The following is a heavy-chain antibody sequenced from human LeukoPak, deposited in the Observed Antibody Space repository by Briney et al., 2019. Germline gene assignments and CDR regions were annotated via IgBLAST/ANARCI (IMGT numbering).Heavy chain of an antibody. CDR3: AKDRTVGASYWYFDL. CDR1: GFTFSSYG. CDR2: ISYHGSVK. D-gene: IGHD1-26*01. V-gene: IGHV3-30*18. J-gene: IGHJ2*01. Sequence: SGGSLRLSCAASGFTFSSYGMHWVRQAPGKGLEWVAVISYHGSVKYYSDSVKGRFTISRDSSKNTLYLQMNSLRAEDTAVYYCAKDRTVGASYWYFDLWGRGTLVTVSS.